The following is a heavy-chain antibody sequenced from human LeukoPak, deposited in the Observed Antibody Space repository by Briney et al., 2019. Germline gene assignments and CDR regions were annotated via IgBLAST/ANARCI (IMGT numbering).Heavy chain of an antibody. J-gene: IGHJ4*02. Sequence: GGSLRLSCVASGITFGSYSMTWVRQAPGKGLEWVANIDPDGSEKDYVESVKGRLTISRDNAKKILYLQMNSLRANDTAVYYCAIPSSYDGSRYYHAYWGQGTLVSVSS. D-gene: IGHD3-22*01. CDR1: GITFGSYS. V-gene: IGHV3-7*01. CDR3: AIPSSYDGSRYYHAY. CDR2: IDPDGSEK.